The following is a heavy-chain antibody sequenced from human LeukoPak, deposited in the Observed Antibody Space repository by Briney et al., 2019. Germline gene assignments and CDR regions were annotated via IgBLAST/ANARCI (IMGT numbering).Heavy chain of an antibody. CDR3: ARVSTRGRKTTDYYYGMDV. CDR1: GFTFSSYA. J-gene: IGHJ6*02. V-gene: IGHV3-23*01. D-gene: IGHD3-16*01. CDR2: ISGSGGST. Sequence: PGGSLRLSCAASGFTFSSYAMSWVRQAPGKGLEWVSAISGSGGSTYYADSVKGRFTISRDNSKNTLYLQMNSLRAEDTAVYYCARVSTRGRKTTDYYYGMDVWGQGTTVTVSS.